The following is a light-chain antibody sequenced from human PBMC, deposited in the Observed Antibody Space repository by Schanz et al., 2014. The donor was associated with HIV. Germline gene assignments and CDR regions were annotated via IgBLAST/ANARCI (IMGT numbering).Light chain of an antibody. CDR3: QQHGGSPET. CDR1: QTVSSSY. V-gene: IGKV3-20*01. J-gene: IGKJ1*01. Sequence: EIVLTQSPGTLSLSPGERATLSCRASQTVSSSYLAWYQQKPGQAPRLLMSTASERATGIPDRFSGGGSGTDFTLTISRLEPEDFAVYYCQQHGGSPETFGQGTKVEIK. CDR2: TAS.